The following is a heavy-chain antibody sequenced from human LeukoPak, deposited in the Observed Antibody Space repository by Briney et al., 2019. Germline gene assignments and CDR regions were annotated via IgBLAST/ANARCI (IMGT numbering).Heavy chain of an antibody. CDR1: GFPFSSYS. CDR3: ARDRLMGNFGCLLF. D-gene: IGHD2-8*01. CDR2: ISSGSSHL. V-gene: IGHV3-21*01. J-gene: IGHJ4*02. Sequence: GGSLRLSCAASGFPFSSYSVNWVRQAPGKGLEWVSSISSGSSHLEYADSVKGRFTISRDNAKNTLYLQMNSLRADDTAVYYCARDRLMGNFGCLLFWGQGTLVTVSS.